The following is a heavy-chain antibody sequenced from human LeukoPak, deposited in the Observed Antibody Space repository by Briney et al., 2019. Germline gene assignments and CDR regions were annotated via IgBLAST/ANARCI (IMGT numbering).Heavy chain of an antibody. Sequence: SETLSLTCTVSGASISPYYWGCIRQPPGKGLEWIGYIYYSGSTNYNPSLKSRVTISVDTSKIQFSLKLSSVTAADTAVYYCARGHYGPGIGTYPNWGQGTLVTVSA. CDR3: ARGHYGPGIGTYPN. D-gene: IGHD3-10*01. V-gene: IGHV4-59*01. J-gene: IGHJ4*02. CDR2: IYYSGST. CDR1: GASISPYY.